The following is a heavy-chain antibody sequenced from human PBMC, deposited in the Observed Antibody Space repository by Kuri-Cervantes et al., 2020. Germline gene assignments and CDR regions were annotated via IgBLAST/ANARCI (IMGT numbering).Heavy chain of an antibody. CDR3: AREGGYSGSYEGSDY. D-gene: IGHD1-26*01. V-gene: IGHV1-8*01. CDR1: GYTFTNYD. J-gene: IGHJ4*02. Sequence: ASVKVSCKASGYTFTNYDINWVRQATGQGLEWMGWMNPNSGNTGYAQRFQGRVTMTRNTSISTAYMELSSLRSEDTAVYYCAREGGYSGSYEGSDYWGQGTLVTVSS. CDR2: MNPNSGNT.